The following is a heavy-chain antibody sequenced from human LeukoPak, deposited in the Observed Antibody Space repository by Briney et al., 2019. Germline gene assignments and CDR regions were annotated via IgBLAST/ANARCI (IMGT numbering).Heavy chain of an antibody. CDR2: IYPGDSDT. J-gene: IGHJ4*02. D-gene: IGHD3-3*01. Sequence: GESLKISCKGSRYSFTTYWIGWVRQMPGKGLEWMGIIYPGDSDTRYSPSSQGQVTISADKSISAAYLQWSSLKASDAAMYYCARLYGVRFDSWGQGTLVTVSS. CDR1: RYSFTTYW. V-gene: IGHV5-51*01. CDR3: ARLYGVRFDS.